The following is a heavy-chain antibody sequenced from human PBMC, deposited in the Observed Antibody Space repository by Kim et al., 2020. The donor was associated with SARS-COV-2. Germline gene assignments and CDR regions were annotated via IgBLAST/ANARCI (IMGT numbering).Heavy chain of an antibody. J-gene: IGHJ5*02. Sequence: APGKGLGWVSYISSSGRTMYYADSVKARFTISRDNAKNSLYLQMNSLRAEDTAVYYCARRIHSGYDYCGGDCPNWFDPWGQGTLVTVSS. V-gene: IGHV3-11*04. CDR3: ARRIHSGYDYCGGDCPNWFDP. D-gene: IGHD5-12*01. CDR2: ISSSGRTM.